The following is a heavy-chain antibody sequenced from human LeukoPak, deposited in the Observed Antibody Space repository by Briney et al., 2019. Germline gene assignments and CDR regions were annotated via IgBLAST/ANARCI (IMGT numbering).Heavy chain of an antibody. CDR2: INSDGTTT. CDR1: GFSFSSYW. CDR3: ARDLGVTTY. J-gene: IGHJ4*02. Sequence: PGESLRLSCAASGFSFSSYWMHWVRQVPGKGLAWVSRINSDGTTTNYADSVKGRLTISRDNAKSTLYLQMSSLRVDDTAVYYCARDLGVTTYWGRGTLVIVSS. D-gene: IGHD4-17*01. V-gene: IGHV3-74*01.